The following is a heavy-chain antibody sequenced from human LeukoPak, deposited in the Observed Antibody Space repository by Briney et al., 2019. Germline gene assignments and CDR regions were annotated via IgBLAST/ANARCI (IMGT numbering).Heavy chain of an antibody. CDR3: ARDNSGYDILTGYYYY. D-gene: IGHD3-9*01. CDR2: IYYSGST. Sequence: SETLSLTCTVSGGSISSSSYYWGWIRQPPGKGLEWIGTIYYSGSTYYNPSLKSRVSISVDTSKNQFSLKLSSVTAADTAVYYCARDNSGYDILTGYYYYWGQGTLVTVSS. V-gene: IGHV4-39*07. CDR1: GGSISSSSYY. J-gene: IGHJ4*02.